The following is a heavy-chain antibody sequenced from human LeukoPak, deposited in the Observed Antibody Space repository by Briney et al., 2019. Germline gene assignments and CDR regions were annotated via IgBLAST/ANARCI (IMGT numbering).Heavy chain of an antibody. Sequence: GWALPLSCAASAFTFSHHYMDWLRQAPSKEVAWVGRNRKKANSDATEYAASVKGRFTISRDDSKNSLYLQMNGLRTEDTGVYYCARVWYDRSGYDPDYWGEGTLVTVS. CDR1: AFTFSHHY. J-gene: IGHJ4*02. CDR2: NRKKANSDAT. D-gene: IGHD3-22*01. CDR3: ARVWYDRSGYDPDY. V-gene: IGHV3-72*01.